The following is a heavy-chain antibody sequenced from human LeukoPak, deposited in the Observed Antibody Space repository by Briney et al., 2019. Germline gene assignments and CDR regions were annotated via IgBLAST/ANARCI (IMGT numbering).Heavy chain of an antibody. CDR1: GFTFSSYA. J-gene: IGHJ6*03. D-gene: IGHD1-14*01. CDR3: AKARNYGYYYIDV. CDR2: ISGSGGST. Sequence: PGGSLRLSCAASGFTFSSYAMSWVRQAPGKGLEWVSAISGSGGSTCYADSVKGRFTISRDNSKNTLYLQMNSLRAEDTAVYYCAKARNYGYYYIDVWGKGTTVTVSS. V-gene: IGHV3-23*01.